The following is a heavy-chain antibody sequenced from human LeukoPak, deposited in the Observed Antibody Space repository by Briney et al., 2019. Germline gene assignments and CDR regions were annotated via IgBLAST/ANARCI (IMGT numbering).Heavy chain of an antibody. CDR1: GGSISSGGYY. V-gene: IGHV4-31*03. J-gene: IGHJ6*02. Sequence: PSETLSLTCTVSGGSISSGGYYWSWIRQHPGKGLEWIGYIYYSGSTYYNPSLKSRVTISVDTSKNQFSLKLSSVTAADTAVYYCARATTVLPYGMDVWGQGTTVIVSS. D-gene: IGHD4-11*01. CDR3: ARATTVLPYGMDV. CDR2: IYYSGST.